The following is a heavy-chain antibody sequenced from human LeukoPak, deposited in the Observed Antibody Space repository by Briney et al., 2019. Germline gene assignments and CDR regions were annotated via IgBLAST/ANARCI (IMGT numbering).Heavy chain of an antibody. J-gene: IGHJ4*02. CDR3: ARVSGYSGTWYVDY. Sequence: GRSLRLSCAASGFSFSNYALHWVRQAPGKGLEWVAIIWYDGSNKYYADFVKGRSTTSRDNSKNTLYLQMNSLRADDTAVYYCARVSGYSGTWYVDYWGQGTLVTVSS. CDR1: GFSFSNYA. D-gene: IGHD6-13*01. V-gene: IGHV3-33*08. CDR2: IWYDGSNK.